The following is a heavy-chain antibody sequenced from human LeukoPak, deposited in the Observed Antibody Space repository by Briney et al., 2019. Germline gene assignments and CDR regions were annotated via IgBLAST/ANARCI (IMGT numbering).Heavy chain of an antibody. CDR3: ARGADMTMVRGVIGDYYNYGMDV. CDR1: GYTFTSYY. V-gene: IGHV1-2*02. D-gene: IGHD3-10*01. J-gene: IGHJ6*02. Sequence: ASVKVSCKASGYTFTSYYMQWVRQAPRQGLEWMGWINPNSGGTNLAQKFQGRVTMTRDTSTSTAHMELSRVRFDDTAVYYCARGADMTMVRGVIGDYYNYGMDVWGQGTTVTVSS. CDR2: INPNSGGT.